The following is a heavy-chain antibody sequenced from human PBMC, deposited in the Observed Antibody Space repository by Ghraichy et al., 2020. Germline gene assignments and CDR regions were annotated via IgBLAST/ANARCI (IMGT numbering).Heavy chain of an antibody. D-gene: IGHD2-2*01. V-gene: IGHV4-59*01. J-gene: IGHJ4*02. CDR2: IYYSGST. CDR3: ARTYCSSTSCYVAGIFDY. CDR1: GGSISSYY. Sequence: SETLSLTCTVSGGSISSYYWSWIRQPPGKGLEWIGYIYYSGSTNYNPSLKSRVTISVDTSKNQFSLKLSPVTAADTAVYYCARTYCSSTSCYVAGIFDYWGQGTLVTVSS.